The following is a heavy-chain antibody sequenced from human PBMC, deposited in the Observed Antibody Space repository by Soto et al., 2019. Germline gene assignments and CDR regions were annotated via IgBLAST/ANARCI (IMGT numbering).Heavy chain of an antibody. CDR3: ARQAVVVEGDYGMDV. J-gene: IGHJ6*02. CDR1: GYSFTSYW. Sequence: EVQLVQSGAEVKKPGESLRISCKGSGYSFTSYWISWVRQMPGKGLEWMGRIDPSDSYTNYSPSFQGHVTISADKSISTAYLQWSSLKASDTAMYYCARQAVVVEGDYGMDVWGQGTTVTVSS. D-gene: IGHD2-15*01. V-gene: IGHV5-10-1*01. CDR2: IDPSDSYT.